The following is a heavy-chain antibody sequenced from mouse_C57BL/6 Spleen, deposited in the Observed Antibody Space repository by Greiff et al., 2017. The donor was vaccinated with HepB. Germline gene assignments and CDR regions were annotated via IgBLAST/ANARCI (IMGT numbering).Heavy chain of an antibody. D-gene: IGHD2-4*01. V-gene: IGHV1-80*01. CDR2: IYPGDGDT. Sequence: VKVVESGAELVKPGASVKISCKASGYAFSSYWMNWVKQRPGKGLEWIGQIYPGDGDTNYNGKFKGKATLTADKSSSTAYMQLSSLTSEDSAVYFCARYRPYDYDTFDYWGQGTTLTVSS. CDR1: GYAFSSYW. CDR3: ARYRPYDYDTFDY. J-gene: IGHJ2*01.